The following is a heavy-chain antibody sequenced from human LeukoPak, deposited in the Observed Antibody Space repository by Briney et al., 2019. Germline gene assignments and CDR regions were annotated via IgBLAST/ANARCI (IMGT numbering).Heavy chain of an antibody. CDR2: ISAYNGNT. J-gene: IGHJ4*02. CDR3: ARDQTRDSGGSPFDY. Sequence: ASVKVSRKSSGYTFTCYGISWVRQAPGQGLAWMGWISAYNGNTNYAQKLQGRVTMTTDTSTSTAYMELRSLRSDDTAVYYCARDQTRDSGGSPFDYWGQGTLVTVSS. D-gene: IGHD6-19*01. V-gene: IGHV1-18*01. CDR1: GYTFTCYG.